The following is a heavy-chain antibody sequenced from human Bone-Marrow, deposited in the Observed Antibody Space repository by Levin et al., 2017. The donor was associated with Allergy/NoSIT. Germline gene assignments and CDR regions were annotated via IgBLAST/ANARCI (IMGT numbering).Heavy chain of an antibody. Sequence: SETLSLTCTVSGGSINSDYWSWFRQPPGKGLEWIGYLYYSGSTNYSPSLESRVTILLDPSDIEFSLTLTSVTAADTAVYYCARGTGGWFGELSFDIWGQGTVVTVSA. J-gene: IGHJ3*02. D-gene: IGHD3-10*01. V-gene: IGHV4-59*01. CDR3: ARGTGGWFGELSFDI. CDR1: GGSINSDY. CDR2: LYYSGST.